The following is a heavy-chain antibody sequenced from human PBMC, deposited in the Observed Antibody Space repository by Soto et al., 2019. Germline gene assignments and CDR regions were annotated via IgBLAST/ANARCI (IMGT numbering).Heavy chain of an antibody. V-gene: IGHV3-30*18. D-gene: IGHD1-1*01. CDR2: ISFDGSSQ. Sequence: QVQLVESGGGVVQPGRSLRLSCAASGFMFNAYGMHWVGQAPGNGLEWVAVISFDGSSQYYEESVKGRFTISRDNPMDTLYLQMHSLRPEDTAVYFCVKAGTMTGTGTTPRSFDIWGRGTMVTVSS. CDR1: GFMFNAYG. J-gene: IGHJ3*02. CDR3: VKAGTMTGTGTTPRSFDI.